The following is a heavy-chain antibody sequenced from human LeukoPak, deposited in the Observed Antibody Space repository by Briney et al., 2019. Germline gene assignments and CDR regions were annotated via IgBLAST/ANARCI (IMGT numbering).Heavy chain of an antibody. D-gene: IGHD6-13*01. CDR2: ISSSSSYI. V-gene: IGHV3-21*01. CDR1: GFTFSSYA. J-gene: IGHJ4*02. Sequence: PGGSLRLSCAASGFTFSSYAMHWVRQAPGKGLEWVSSISSSSSYIYHADSVKGRFTISRDNAKNSLYLQMNSLRAEDTAVYYCARDLAAYSSNLNYWGQGTLVTVSS. CDR3: ARDLAAYSSNLNY.